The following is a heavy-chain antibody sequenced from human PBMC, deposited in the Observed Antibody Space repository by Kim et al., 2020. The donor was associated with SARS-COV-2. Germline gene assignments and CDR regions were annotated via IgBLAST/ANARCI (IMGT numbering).Heavy chain of an antibody. V-gene: IGHV4-30-4*01. CDR1: SGSISSDDYY. CDR2: IYYSGDT. Sequence: SETLSLTCTVSSGSISSDDYYWSWIRQPPGKGLEWIGYIYYSGDTFYNPSLKSRLTISVDTSKNQFSLKLSSVIAADTAVYYCARVGGSSSSRGWFDPWG. J-gene: IGHJ5*02. CDR3: ARVGGSSSSRGWFDP. D-gene: IGHD6-13*01.